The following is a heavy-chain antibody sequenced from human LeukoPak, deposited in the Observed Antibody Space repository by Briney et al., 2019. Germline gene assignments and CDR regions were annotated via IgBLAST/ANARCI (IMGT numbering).Heavy chain of an antibody. CDR2: IYYSGST. D-gene: IGHD2/OR15-2a*01. V-gene: IGHV4-59*01. Sequence: SETLSLTCTVSGGSISSYYWSWIRQPPGKGLEWIGYIYYSGSTSYNPSLKSRVTISVDTSKNQSSLKLSSVTAADTAVYYCARTGLVLSGFDPRGQGTLVTVSS. CDR1: GGSISSYY. CDR3: ARTGLVLSGFDP. J-gene: IGHJ5*02.